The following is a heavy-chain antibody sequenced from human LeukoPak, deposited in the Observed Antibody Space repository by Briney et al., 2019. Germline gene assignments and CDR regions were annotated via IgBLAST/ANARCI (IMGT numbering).Heavy chain of an antibody. D-gene: IGHD1-26*01. CDR2: IYYSGST. Sequence: SETLSLTCTVSGGSISSYYWSWIRQPPGKGLEWIGYIYYSGSTNYNPSLKSRVTISVDTSKNQFSLKLSSVTAADTAVYYCARGYAGATTFDYWGQGTLVTVSS. J-gene: IGHJ4*02. CDR1: GGSISSYY. CDR3: ARGYAGATTFDY. V-gene: IGHV4-59*01.